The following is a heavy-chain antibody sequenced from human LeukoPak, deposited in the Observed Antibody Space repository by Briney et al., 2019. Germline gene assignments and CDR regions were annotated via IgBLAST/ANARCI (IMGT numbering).Heavy chain of an antibody. D-gene: IGHD3-10*01. Sequence: SETLSLTCSVSGYSISSAYYWSWIRQPPGKGLEWIGYIFYSGSTYYNPSLKSRVTISVDTSKNQFSLKLSSVTAADTAVYYCARIYSGESGYYFDYWGQGTLVTVSS. CDR2: IFYSGST. CDR1: GYSISSAYY. CDR3: ARIYSGESGYYFDY. V-gene: IGHV4-38-2*02. J-gene: IGHJ4*02.